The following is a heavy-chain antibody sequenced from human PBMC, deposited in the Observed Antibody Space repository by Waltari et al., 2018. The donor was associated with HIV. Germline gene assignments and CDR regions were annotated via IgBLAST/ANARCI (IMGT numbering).Heavy chain of an antibody. J-gene: IGHJ1*01. Sequence: EVQLVESGGGLVQPGGSLRLSCAASGFPLSSYWMSWVRQPPGKGLEWVANIRHDGSDRYYVESVKGRFTISRDNAKSSLYLQMNSLRAEDTAVYYCARDRYISGTYYGLEDWGQGTLVTVSS. CDR3: ARDRYISGTYYGLED. V-gene: IGHV3-7*01. CDR1: GFPLSSYW. D-gene: IGHD1-26*01. CDR2: IRHDGSDR.